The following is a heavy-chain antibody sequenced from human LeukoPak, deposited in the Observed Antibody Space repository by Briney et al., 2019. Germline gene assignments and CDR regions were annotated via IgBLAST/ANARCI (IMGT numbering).Heavy chain of an antibody. Sequence: GGSLRLSCAASGLTFRSYWMSWVRQTPGKGLEGVANIQPDGGTKNYVDSVKGRFTISRDNAANSLYLQMNSLRAEDTAVYYCASSFPYCSGDICALGGQGTLVTVSS. D-gene: IGHD2-15*01. J-gene: IGHJ4*02. CDR2: IQPDGGTK. CDR3: ASSFPYCSGDICAL. CDR1: GLTFRSYW. V-gene: IGHV3-7*01.